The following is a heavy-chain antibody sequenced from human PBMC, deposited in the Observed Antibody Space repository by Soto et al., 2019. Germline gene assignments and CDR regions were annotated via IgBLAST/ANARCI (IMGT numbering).Heavy chain of an antibody. CDR1: GFTFSSYA. CDR3: ASHGSYLGFGSDHYDY. CDR2: ISYDGSNK. J-gene: IGHJ4*02. V-gene: IGHV3-30-3*01. Sequence: GGSLRLSCAASGFTFSSYAMHWVRQAPGKGLEWVAVISYDGSNKYYADSVKGRFTISRDNSKNTLYLQMNSLRAEDTVVYYCASHGSYLGFGSDHYDYWGQGTLVTVSS. D-gene: IGHD1-26*01.